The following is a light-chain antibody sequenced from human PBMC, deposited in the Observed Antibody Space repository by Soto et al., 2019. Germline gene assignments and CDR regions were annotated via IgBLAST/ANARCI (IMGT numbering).Light chain of an antibody. J-gene: IGKJ4*01. Sequence: DIQMTQSPPSLSASVGDRVTITCRASQNIRTYLNWYQQKPGKAPKLLIYAASTLQSGVPSRFRGSGSETDFTLTISRLQPEDFATYYCQQSYDTPLTFGGGAKVEIK. CDR1: QNIRTY. CDR3: QQSYDTPLT. CDR2: AAS. V-gene: IGKV1-39*01.